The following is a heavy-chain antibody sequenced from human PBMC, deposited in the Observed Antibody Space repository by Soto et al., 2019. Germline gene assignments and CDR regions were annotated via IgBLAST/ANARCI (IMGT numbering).Heavy chain of an antibody. D-gene: IGHD1-7*01. V-gene: IGHV4-39*01. CDR1: AGSIIRSYTYY. Sequence: SETLSLTCTVSAGSIIRSYTYYCGWIRQRPGAGLEWVGSVYYSGLNYYNPNLARRVTLTVATSTNKSSLNLNSTTGAHTAVYSCACALTGTMMWMNCFDPWGQGTLVTVSS. J-gene: IGHJ5*02. CDR2: VYYSGLN. CDR3: ACALTGTMMWMNCFDP.